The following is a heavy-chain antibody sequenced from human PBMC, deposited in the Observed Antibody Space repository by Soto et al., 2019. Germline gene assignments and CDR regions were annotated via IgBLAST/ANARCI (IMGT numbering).Heavy chain of an antibody. CDR2: IYYSGST. CDR1: GGSISSSSYY. J-gene: IGHJ5*02. D-gene: IGHD6-13*01. V-gene: IGHV4-39*01. Sequence: SETLSLTCTVSGGSISSSSYYWGWIRQPPGKGLEWIGSIYYSGSTYYNPSLKSRVTISVDTSKNQFSLKLSSVTAADTAVYYCARLRFMSSSSFFDPWGQGTLVTVSS. CDR3: ARLRFMSSSSFFDP.